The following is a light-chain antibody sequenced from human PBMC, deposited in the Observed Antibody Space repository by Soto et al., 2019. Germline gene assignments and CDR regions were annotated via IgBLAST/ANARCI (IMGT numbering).Light chain of an antibody. Sequence: QAVRTQPRWVTAYPREKVAISCSGSSSNIRNNYVSWYQQLPGTAPKLLIYDNNKRPSGIPDRFSGSKSGTSATLGITGLQTGDEADYYCGTWDSSLSAHVFGTGTKVTVL. CDR3: GTWDSSLSAHV. CDR2: DNN. J-gene: IGLJ1*01. CDR1: SSNIRNNY. V-gene: IGLV1-51*01.